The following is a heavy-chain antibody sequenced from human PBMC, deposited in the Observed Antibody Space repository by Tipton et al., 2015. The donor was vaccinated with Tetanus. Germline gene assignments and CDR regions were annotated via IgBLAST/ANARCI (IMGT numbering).Heavy chain of an antibody. J-gene: IGHJ5*02. Sequence: TLSLTCTVSGGSIRSVYWSWIRQPPGKGLEWIGSVYAVGDLGSTTYNPSLKSRVTISLDTSKNQFSLTLGSVTAGDTAVYYCARGSCGGSGRFRGGKWFDPWGQGTLVTVSS. CDR3: ARGSCGGSGRFRGGKWFDP. D-gene: IGHD2-15*01. V-gene: IGHV4-4*07. CDR1: GGSIRSVY. CDR2: VYAVGDLGST.